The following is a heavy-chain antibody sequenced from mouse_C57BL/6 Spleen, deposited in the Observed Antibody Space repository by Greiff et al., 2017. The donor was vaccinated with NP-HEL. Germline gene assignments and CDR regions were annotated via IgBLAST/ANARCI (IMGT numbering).Heavy chain of an antibody. D-gene: IGHD4-1*01. CDR2: IWRGGST. J-gene: IGHJ1*03. CDR1: GFSFTCYG. V-gene: IGHV2-5*01. Sequence: QVQLQPSGPGLVQPSQCLSITCTVSGFSFTCYGVHWVRQSPGKGLEWLGVIWRGGSTDYNAAFMSRLSITKDNSKSQVFFKMNSLQADDTAIYYCAKLTGTYWYFDVWGTGTTVTVSS. CDR3: AKLTGTYWYFDV.